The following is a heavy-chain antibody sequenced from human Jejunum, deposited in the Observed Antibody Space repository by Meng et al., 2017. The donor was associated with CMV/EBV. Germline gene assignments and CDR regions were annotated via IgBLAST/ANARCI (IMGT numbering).Heavy chain of an antibody. Sequence: QVRLQEWGPGLVRPSETPSLTCSVSGGSVSKYYWGWIRQTPGGGLEWLGYIYNSGDIYYNPFLEGRVTISTDTSKNQFSLKLRYVTAADTAVYYCVRHGDCSSGSCYYHWLDPWGQGSLVTVSS. CDR1: GGSVSKYY. V-gene: IGHV4-59*02. CDR2: IYNSGDI. J-gene: IGHJ5*01. CDR3: VRHGDCSSGSCYYHWLDP. D-gene: IGHD2-2*01.